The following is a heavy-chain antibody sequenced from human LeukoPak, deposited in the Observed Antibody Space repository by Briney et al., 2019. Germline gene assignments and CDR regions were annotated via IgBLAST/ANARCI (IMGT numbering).Heavy chain of an antibody. V-gene: IGHV6-1*01. D-gene: IGHD2-2*02. J-gene: IGHJ3*02. CDR2: TYYRSKWYN. Sequence: SQTLSLTCAISGDSLSSNSAAWNWIRQSPSRGLEWLGRTYYRSKWYNDYAVSVKSRITINPDTSKNQFSLQLNSVTPEDTAVYYCARGYCSSTSCYINDGVNDAFEIWGQGTMVTVSS. CDR1: GDSLSSNSAA. CDR3: ARGYCSSTSCYINDGVNDAFEI.